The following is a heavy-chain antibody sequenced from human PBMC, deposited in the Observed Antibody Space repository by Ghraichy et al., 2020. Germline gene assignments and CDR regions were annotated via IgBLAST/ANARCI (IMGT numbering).Heavy chain of an antibody. Sequence: GESLNISCKGSGYSFTSYWIGWVRQMPGKGLEWMGIIYPGDSDTRYSPSFQGQVTISADKSISTAYLQWSSLKASDTAMYYCGRSIGVPAAIPDYYYYYGMDVWGQGTTVTVSS. CDR1: GYSFTSYW. CDR3: GRSIGVPAAIPDYYYYYGMDV. V-gene: IGHV5-51*01. J-gene: IGHJ6*02. D-gene: IGHD2-2*02. CDR2: IYPGDSDT.